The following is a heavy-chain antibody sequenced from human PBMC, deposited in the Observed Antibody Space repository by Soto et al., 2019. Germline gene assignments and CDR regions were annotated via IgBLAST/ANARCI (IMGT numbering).Heavy chain of an antibody. CDR3: VRWHVSGTGIDCSHP. CDR2: INAANGDT. V-gene: IGHV1-3*01. Sequence: DSVKLSCKASGYTLTSYGIHWVRQAPGQRIEWMGWINAANGDTKYSPKFQGRVTITRDTSASTAYMELSSLRSEDTAVYYCVRWHVSGTGIDCSHPWGQATLVTVS. J-gene: IGHJ5*02. CDR1: GYTLTSYG. D-gene: IGHD3-9*01.